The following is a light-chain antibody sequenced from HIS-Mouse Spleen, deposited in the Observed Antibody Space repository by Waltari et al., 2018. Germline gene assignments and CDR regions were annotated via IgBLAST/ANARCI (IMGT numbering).Light chain of an antibody. CDR2: EGS. Sequence: QSALTQPASVSGSPGQSITISCTGTSSAVGSYNLVSWYQQHPGKAPKLMLYEGSKRPSGVSNRFSGSKSGNTASLTISGLQAEDEADYYCCSYAGSSTVVFGGGTKLTVL. CDR1: SSAVGSYNL. CDR3: CSYAGSSTVV. V-gene: IGLV2-23*01. J-gene: IGLJ2*01.